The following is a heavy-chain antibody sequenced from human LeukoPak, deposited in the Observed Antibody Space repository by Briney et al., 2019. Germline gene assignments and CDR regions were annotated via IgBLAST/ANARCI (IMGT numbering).Heavy chain of an antibody. Sequence: GGSLRLSCAASGFTFDDYAIHWVRQAPGKGLEWVSGISWNSGKIDYADSVKGRFTIPRDDAKNSLYLQVNSLRAEDTALYYCANTDYFGSGSYYFNYWGQGTLVTVSS. CDR2: ISWNSGKI. D-gene: IGHD3-10*01. J-gene: IGHJ4*02. CDR1: GFTFDDYA. CDR3: ANTDYFGSGSYYFNY. V-gene: IGHV3-9*01.